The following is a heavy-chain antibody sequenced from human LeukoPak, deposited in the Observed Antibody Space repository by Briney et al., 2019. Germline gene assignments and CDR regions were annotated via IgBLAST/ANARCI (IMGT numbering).Heavy chain of an antibody. D-gene: IGHD6-19*01. Sequence: SETLSLTCTVSGYSISSGYYWGWIRQPPGKGLEWIGNIYYSGSTYYNPSLKSRVTISVDTSKNQFSLKLSSVTAADTAVYYCARVFREQWLGNWYFDLWGHGTPVTVSS. CDR1: GYSISSGYY. CDR2: IYYSGST. V-gene: IGHV4-38-2*02. CDR3: ARVFREQWLGNWYFDL. J-gene: IGHJ2*01.